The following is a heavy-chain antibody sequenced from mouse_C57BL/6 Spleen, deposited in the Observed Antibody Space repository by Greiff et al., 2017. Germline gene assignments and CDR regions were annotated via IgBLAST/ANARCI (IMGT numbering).Heavy chain of an antibody. CDR2: ISYDGSN. CDR1: GYSITSGYY. V-gene: IGHV3-6*01. J-gene: IGHJ3*01. Sequence: EVKLVESGPGLVKPSQSLSLTCSVTGYSITSGYYWNWIRQFPGKKLEWMGYISYDGSNNYKPSLKNRISITRDTSKNQFFLKLNSVTTEDTATYYCARYGSSFAYWGQGTLVTVSA. D-gene: IGHD1-1*01. CDR3: ARYGSSFAY.